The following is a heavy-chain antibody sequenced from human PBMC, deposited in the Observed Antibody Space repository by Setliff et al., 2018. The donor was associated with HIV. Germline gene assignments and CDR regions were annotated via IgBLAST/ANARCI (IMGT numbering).Heavy chain of an antibody. Sequence: PGGSLRLSCEAYGLTFDYYAMTWVRQAPGKGLEWVSGISGSGDRTYYADSVKGRFTVSRDNSKNTLFLQMNNLRAEDTAIYFCAQDYTATFWEYNWFDPWGQGTLVTVSS. CDR2: ISGSGDRT. J-gene: IGHJ5*02. CDR1: GLTFDYYA. V-gene: IGHV3-23*01. D-gene: IGHD3-3*01. CDR3: AQDYTATFWEYNWFDP.